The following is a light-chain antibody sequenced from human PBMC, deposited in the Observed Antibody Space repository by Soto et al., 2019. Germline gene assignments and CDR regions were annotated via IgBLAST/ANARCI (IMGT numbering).Light chain of an antibody. Sequence: EIVLTQSPGTLSLSPGERATLSCRASQSVSSTYLAWYQQKPGQAPRLIIYGASSRATGIPDRFSGSGSGTDLTLTISRLEPEDFAVYYCQKYGSLISSTFSQGTKVEIK. V-gene: IGKV3-20*01. CDR1: QSVSSTY. CDR3: QKYGSLISST. J-gene: IGKJ1*01. CDR2: GAS.